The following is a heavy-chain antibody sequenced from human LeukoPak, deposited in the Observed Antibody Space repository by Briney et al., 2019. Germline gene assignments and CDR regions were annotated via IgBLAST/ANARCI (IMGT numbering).Heavy chain of an antibody. CDR1: GYTFTGYY. J-gene: IGHJ4*02. Sequence: ASVKVSCKASGYTFTGYYMHWVRQAPGQGLEWMGRINPNSGGTNYAQKFQGRVTMTRDTSISTAYMELGRLRSDDTAVYYCARDRDYYDSSGYYYAYWGQGTLVAVSS. CDR3: ARDRDYYDSSGYYYAY. D-gene: IGHD3-22*01. V-gene: IGHV1-2*06. CDR2: INPNSGGT.